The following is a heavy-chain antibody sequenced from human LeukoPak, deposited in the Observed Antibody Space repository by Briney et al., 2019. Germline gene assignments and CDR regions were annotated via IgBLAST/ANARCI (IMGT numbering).Heavy chain of an antibody. CDR3: QALGF. CDR1: GGSFSGYY. J-gene: IGHJ4*02. CDR2: INHNGNT. V-gene: IGHV4-34*01. Sequence: SETLSLTCAVYGGSFSGYYLSWIRQPPGKGLEWIGEINHNGNTNYNPSLKSRVTMSVDTSKNQFSLKLTSVTAADTAVYYCQALGFWGQGTLVTVSS.